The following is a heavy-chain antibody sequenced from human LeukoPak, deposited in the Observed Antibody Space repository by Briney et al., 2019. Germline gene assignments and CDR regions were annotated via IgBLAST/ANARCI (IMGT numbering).Heavy chain of an antibody. D-gene: IGHD3-22*01. Sequence: PGRSLRLSCAASGFTFSSYGMHWVRQAPGKGLEWVAVIWYDGSNKYYADSVKGRFTISRDNAKNTVYLQMNSLRAEDTAVYYCVRDRYYDTNGYNYALADYWGQGTLVTVSS. V-gene: IGHV3-33*01. CDR2: IWYDGSNK. CDR3: VRDRYYDTNGYNYALADY. J-gene: IGHJ4*02. CDR1: GFTFSSYG.